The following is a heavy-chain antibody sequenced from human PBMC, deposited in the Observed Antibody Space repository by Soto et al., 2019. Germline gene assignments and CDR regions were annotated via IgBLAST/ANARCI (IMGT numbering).Heavy chain of an antibody. Sequence: PGGSLRLSCAVSGFTFSSYEMNWVRQAPGKGLEWVSYISSSGSTMYYADSVKGRFTISRDNAKNSLYLQMNSLRAEDTAVYYCARSTIFGVAYGMDVWGRGTTVTVPS. CDR3: ARSTIFGVAYGMDV. J-gene: IGHJ6*02. CDR2: ISSSGSTM. V-gene: IGHV3-48*03. CDR1: GFTFSSYE. D-gene: IGHD3-3*01.